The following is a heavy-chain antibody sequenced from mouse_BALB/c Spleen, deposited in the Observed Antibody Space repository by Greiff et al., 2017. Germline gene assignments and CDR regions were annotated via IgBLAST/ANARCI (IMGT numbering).Heavy chain of an antibody. CDR3: ARGYYDYDGYYAMDY. CDR2: INPGSGGT. D-gene: IGHD2-4*01. J-gene: IGHJ4*01. Sequence: VQLVESGAELVRPGTSVKVSCKASGYAFTNYLIEWVKQRPGQGLEWIGVINPGSGGTNYNEKFKGKATLTADKSSSTAYMQLSSLTSDDSAVYFCARGYYDYDGYYAMDYWGQGTSVTVSS. CDR1: GYAFTNYL. V-gene: IGHV1-54*03.